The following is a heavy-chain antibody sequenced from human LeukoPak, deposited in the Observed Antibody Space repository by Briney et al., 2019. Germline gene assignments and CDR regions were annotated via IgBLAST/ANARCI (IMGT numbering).Heavy chain of an antibody. CDR2: IKQDGSTK. Sequence: PGGSLRLSCAASGFTFTNSWMAWVRQAPGKGLEWVANIKQDGSTKHYVGSLKGRFTISRDNPKNSLYLQMNSLRADDTAVYYCARDTDGSLDYWGKGILVTVAS. CDR1: GFTFTNSW. D-gene: IGHD1-26*01. CDR3: ARDTDGSLDY. J-gene: IGHJ4*02. V-gene: IGHV3-7*01.